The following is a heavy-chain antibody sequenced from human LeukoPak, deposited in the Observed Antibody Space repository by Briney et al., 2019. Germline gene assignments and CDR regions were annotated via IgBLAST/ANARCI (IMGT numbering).Heavy chain of an antibody. Sequence: GGSLRLSCAASGFTFNSYSMNWVRQARGKGLEWVANMKEDGGEINYVDSVKGRFTISRDNAKNSLDLQMNSLRVDDTAVYYCVRDRGYSTFDYWGQGALVIVSS. J-gene: IGHJ4*02. CDR1: GFTFNSYS. D-gene: IGHD4-23*01. CDR2: MKEDGGEI. CDR3: VRDRGYSTFDY. V-gene: IGHV3-7*01.